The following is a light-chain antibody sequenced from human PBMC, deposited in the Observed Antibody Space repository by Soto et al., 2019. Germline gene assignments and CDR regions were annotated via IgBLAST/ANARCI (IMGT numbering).Light chain of an antibody. Sequence: QSVLTQPPSVSGAPGQRVTISCTGSSSNIGAGYDVHWYQHLPGTAPKLLIYGNSNRPSGVPDRFSGSKSGTSASLAITGLQAEDEADYSCQSYDSSLRGSVFGGGTKLTVL. CDR2: GNS. V-gene: IGLV1-40*01. CDR1: SSNIGAGYD. CDR3: QSYDSSLRGSV. J-gene: IGLJ2*01.